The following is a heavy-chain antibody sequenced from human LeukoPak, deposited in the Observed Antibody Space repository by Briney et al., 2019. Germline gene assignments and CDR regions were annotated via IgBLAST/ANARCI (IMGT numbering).Heavy chain of an antibody. Sequence: PSETLSLTCNVSGGSINHGAYYWNWIRQHPGKGLEWIGYMYVSGTTSYNPSLQSRVTMSIDKSKNRFSLKMNSVTAADPAVYYCARSEGQWFDPWGQGTLVTVSS. CDR2: MYVSGTT. J-gene: IGHJ5*02. CDR1: GGSINHGAYY. V-gene: IGHV4-31*03. CDR3: ARSEGQWFDP.